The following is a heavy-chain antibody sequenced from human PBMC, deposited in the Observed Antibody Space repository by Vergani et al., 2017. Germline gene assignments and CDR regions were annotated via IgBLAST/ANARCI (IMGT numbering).Heavy chain of an antibody. CDR3: ARPTTDGFGGVIPY. J-gene: IGHJ4*02. V-gene: IGHV4-34*01. Sequence: QVQLQQWGAGLLKPSETLSLTCAVYGGSFSGYYWSWIRQPPGKGLEWIAEINHSGSTNYNPSLKSRVTISVDTSKNQFSLKLSSVTAADTAVYYCARPTTDGFGGVIPYWGQGTLVTVSS. CDR1: GGSFSGYY. D-gene: IGHD3-16*02. CDR2: INHSGST.